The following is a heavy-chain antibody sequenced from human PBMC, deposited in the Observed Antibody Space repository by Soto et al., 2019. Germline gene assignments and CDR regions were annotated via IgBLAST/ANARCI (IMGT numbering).Heavy chain of an antibody. Sequence: QVQLQESGPGLVKPSETLSLTCTVSGGSISSYYWRWIRQPPGKGLEWIGYIYYRGSTNYNPSLKSRVTISVDTSKNQFSQKLSSVTAEDTAVYYCVRVGYSGYERYWYFALWGRGTLVNVSS. CDR3: VRVGYSGYERYWYFAL. D-gene: IGHD5-12*01. V-gene: IGHV4-59*01. CDR1: GGSISSYY. CDR2: IYYRGST. J-gene: IGHJ2*01.